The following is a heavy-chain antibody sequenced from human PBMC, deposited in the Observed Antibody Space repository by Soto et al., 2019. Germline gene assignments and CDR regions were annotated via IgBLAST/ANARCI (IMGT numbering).Heavy chain of an antibody. CDR2: IYYSGST. CDR3: ARRYGSAFDI. Sequence: LSLTCTVSGGSISSYCWSWIRQPPGKGLEWIGYIYYSGSTNYNPSLKSRVTISVDTSKNQFSLKLSSVTAADTAVYYCARRYGSAFDIWGQGTMVTVSS. J-gene: IGHJ3*02. D-gene: IGHD4-17*01. CDR1: GGSISSYC. V-gene: IGHV4-59*01.